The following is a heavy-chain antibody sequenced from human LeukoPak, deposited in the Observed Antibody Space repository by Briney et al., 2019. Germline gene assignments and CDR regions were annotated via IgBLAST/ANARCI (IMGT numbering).Heavy chain of an antibody. J-gene: IGHJ4*02. CDR2: IIPILGIA. D-gene: IGHD6-13*01. Sequence: GASVKVSCKASGGTFSSYAISWVRQAPGQGLEWMGRIIPILGIANYAQKFQGRVTITADKSTSTAYMELSSLRSEDTAVYYCARVEHIAAAAPLDYWGQGTLVTVSS. CDR3: ARVEHIAAAAPLDY. V-gene: IGHV1-69*04. CDR1: GGTFSSYA.